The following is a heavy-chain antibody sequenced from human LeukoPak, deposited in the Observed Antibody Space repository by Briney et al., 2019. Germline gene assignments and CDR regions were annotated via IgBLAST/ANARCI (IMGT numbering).Heavy chain of an antibody. CDR2: ISSSSSTI. J-gene: IGHJ4*02. Sequence: GSLRLSCAASGFTFSSYSMNWVRQAPGKGLEWVSYISSSSSTIYYADSVKGRFTISRDNAKNSLYLQMNSLRAEDTAVYYCARAFNRGLFDYWGQGTLVTVSS. CDR1: GFTFSSYS. D-gene: IGHD3-10*01. CDR3: ARAFNRGLFDY. V-gene: IGHV3-48*01.